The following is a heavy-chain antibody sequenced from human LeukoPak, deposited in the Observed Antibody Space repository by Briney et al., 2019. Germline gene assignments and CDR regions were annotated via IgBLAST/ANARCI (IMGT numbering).Heavy chain of an antibody. CDR1: AYTFTAYY. V-gene: IGHV1-2*06. J-gene: IGHJ4*02. D-gene: IGHD2-15*01. CDR3: ARLCGGGSCYLFDY. Sequence: GASVKVSCKASAYTFTAYYIHWVRQAPGQGLEWMGRINPNSGGTNYAQKFQGRVTMTRDTSISTAYMELSRLRSDDTAVYYCARLCGGGSCYLFDYWGQGTLVTVSS. CDR2: INPNSGGT.